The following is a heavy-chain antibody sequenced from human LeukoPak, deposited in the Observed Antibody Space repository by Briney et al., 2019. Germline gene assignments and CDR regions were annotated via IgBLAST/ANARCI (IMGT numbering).Heavy chain of an antibody. V-gene: IGHV3-48*04. D-gene: IGHD2-15*01. CDR1: GFTFSSYS. Sequence: GGSLRLSCAASGFTFSSYSMNWVRQAPGKGLEWVSYISSSSSTIYYADSVKGRFTISRDNAKNSLYLQMNSLRAEDTAVYYCARLDVVAATQYNYWGQGTLVTVSS. J-gene: IGHJ4*02. CDR2: ISSSSSTI. CDR3: ARLDVVAATQYNY.